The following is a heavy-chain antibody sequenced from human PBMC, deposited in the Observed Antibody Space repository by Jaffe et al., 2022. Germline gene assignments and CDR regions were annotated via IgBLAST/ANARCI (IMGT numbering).Heavy chain of an antibody. J-gene: IGHJ6*03. CDR1: GFTFSSYE. CDR3: ARDCSGDYFLNYMDV. Sequence: EVQLVESGGGLVQPGGSLRLSCAASGFTFSSYEMNWVRQAPGKGLEWVSYISSSGSTIYYADSVKGRFTISRDNAKNSLYLQMNSLRAEDTAVYYCARDCSGDYFLNYMDVWGKGTTVTVSS. D-gene: IGHD4-17*01. CDR2: ISSSGSTI. V-gene: IGHV3-48*03.